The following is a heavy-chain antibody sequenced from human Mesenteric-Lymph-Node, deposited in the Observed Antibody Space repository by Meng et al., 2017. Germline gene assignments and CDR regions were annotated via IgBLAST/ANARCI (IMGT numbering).Heavy chain of an antibody. V-gene: IGHV4-39*02. Sequence: WVRQSPGKGLEWIGSVHSSGSAYSNPSLKSRVTISLDTSKNHFSLKLTSVTAADTAVYYCAREVAVGGIYFDFWGQGALVTVSS. CDR2: VHSSGSA. J-gene: IGHJ4*02. D-gene: IGHD6-19*01. CDR3: AREVAVGGIYFDF.